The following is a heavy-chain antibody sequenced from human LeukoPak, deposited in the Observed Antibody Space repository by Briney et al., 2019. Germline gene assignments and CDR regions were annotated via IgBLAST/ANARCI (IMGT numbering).Heavy chain of an antibody. CDR2: INPHSGGT. V-gene: IGHV1-2*02. CDR3: ARASRIQLWLLYY. D-gene: IGHD5-18*01. J-gene: IGHJ4*02. CDR1: GYTFTDYY. Sequence: ASVKVSCKASGYTFTDYYMHWVRQAPGQGLEWMGWINPHSGGTDHAQKFQGRVTMTRDTSISTAYMELSRLRSDDTAVYYCARASRIQLWLLYYWGQGTLVTVSS.